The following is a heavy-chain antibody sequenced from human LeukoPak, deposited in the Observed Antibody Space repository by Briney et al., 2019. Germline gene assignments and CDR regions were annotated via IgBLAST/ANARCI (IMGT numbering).Heavy chain of an antibody. Sequence: GGSLRLSCAASGFTFSSYEMNWVRQAPGKGLEWVSYISSSGSTIYYADSVKGRFTISRDNAKNSLYLQMNNLRAEDTAVYYCAELGIMIGGVWGKGTTVTISS. D-gene: IGHD3-16*01. CDR3: AELGIMIGGV. V-gene: IGHV3-48*03. J-gene: IGHJ6*04. CDR2: ISSSGSTI. CDR1: GFTFSSYE.